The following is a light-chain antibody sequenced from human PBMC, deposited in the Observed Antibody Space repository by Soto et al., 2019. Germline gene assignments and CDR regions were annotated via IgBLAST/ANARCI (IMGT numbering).Light chain of an antibody. CDR1: QSLLFSNGYNY. CDR2: LGS. V-gene: IGKV2-28*01. Sequence: DIVMTQSPLSLPVTPGEPASISCRSSQSLLFSNGYNYLDWYLQKPGQSPQLLIYLGSDRASGAPDRFSGSGSGTDFTLKISRVEAEDVGVYYCMQSLQTPWTLGQGTKVDIK. J-gene: IGKJ1*01. CDR3: MQSLQTPWT.